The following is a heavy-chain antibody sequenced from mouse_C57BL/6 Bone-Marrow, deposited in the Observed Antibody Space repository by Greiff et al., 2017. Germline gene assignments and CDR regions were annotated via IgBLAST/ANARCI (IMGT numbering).Heavy chain of an antibody. V-gene: IGHV5-4*03. J-gene: IGHJ2*01. CDR3: ARWSYDYDEGFDY. CDR2: ISDGGSYT. Sequence: EVKLVESGGGLVKPGGSLKLSCAASGFTFSSYAMSWVRQTPEKRLEWVATISDGGSYTYYPDNVKGRFTISRDNAKNNLYLQMSHLKSEDTAMYYCARWSYDYDEGFDYWGQGTTLTVSS. D-gene: IGHD2-4*01. CDR1: GFTFSSYA.